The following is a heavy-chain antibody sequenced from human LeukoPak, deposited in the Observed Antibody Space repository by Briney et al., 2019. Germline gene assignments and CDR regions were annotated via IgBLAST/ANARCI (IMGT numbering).Heavy chain of an antibody. V-gene: IGHV4-34*01. CDR3: ARVLDSSGYYYGFDP. D-gene: IGHD3-22*01. CDR1: GGSFSGYY. Sequence: SETLSLTCAVYGGSFSGYYWSWIRQPPGKGPEWIGEINHSGSTNYNPSLESRVTISVDTSKNQFSLKLSSVTAADTAVYYCARVLDSSGYYYGFDPWGQGTLVTVSS. CDR2: INHSGST. J-gene: IGHJ5*02.